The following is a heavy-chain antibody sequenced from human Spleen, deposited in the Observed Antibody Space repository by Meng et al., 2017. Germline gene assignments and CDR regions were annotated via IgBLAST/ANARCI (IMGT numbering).Heavy chain of an antibody. Sequence: SETLSLTCAISGDSVSSNSAAWNWIRQSPSRGLEWLGRTYYRSKWYNDYAVSVKSRITINTDTSKNQFSLQLNSVTPEDTAVYYCARGIGSGDYYDVYYFDYWGQGTLVTVSS. D-gene: IGHD3-10*01. CDR2: TYYRSKWYN. CDR3: ARGIGSGDYYDVYYFDY. J-gene: IGHJ4*02. CDR1: GDSVSSNSAA. V-gene: IGHV6-1*01.